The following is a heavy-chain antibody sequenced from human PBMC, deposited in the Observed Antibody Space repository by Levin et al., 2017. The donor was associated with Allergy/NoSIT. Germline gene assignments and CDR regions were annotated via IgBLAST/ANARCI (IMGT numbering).Heavy chain of an antibody. CDR1: GFTFSSYG. CDR3: AKLNSGYCSGGSCYSPHKGMDV. Sequence: SCAASGFTFSSYGMHWVRQAPGKGLEWVAVISYDGSNKYYADSVKGRFTISRDNSKNTLYLQMNSLRAEDTAVYYCAKLNSGYCSGGSCYSPHKGMDVWGQGTTVTVSS. V-gene: IGHV3-30*18. J-gene: IGHJ6*02. CDR2: ISYDGSNK. D-gene: IGHD2-15*01.